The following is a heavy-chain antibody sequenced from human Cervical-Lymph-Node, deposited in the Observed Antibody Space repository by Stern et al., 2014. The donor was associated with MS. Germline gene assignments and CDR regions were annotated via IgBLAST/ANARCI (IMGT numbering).Heavy chain of an antibody. Sequence: QVQLVQSGAEVKKPGASVKVSCKASGYTFTNKPIHWVRQAPGQGLEWMGRINVANGNIKWWGEFQGRITFTTDTAATTAYMELSSLRSEDTAVYYCARDKSSGCDYWGQGTLVIVSS. D-gene: IGHD3-22*01. J-gene: IGHJ4*02. CDR1: GYTFTNKP. CDR2: INVANGNI. V-gene: IGHV1-3*01. CDR3: ARDKSSGCDY.